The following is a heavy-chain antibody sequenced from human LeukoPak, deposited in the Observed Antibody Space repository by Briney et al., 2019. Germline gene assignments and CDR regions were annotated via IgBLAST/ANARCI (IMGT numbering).Heavy chain of an antibody. D-gene: IGHD4-23*01. J-gene: IGHJ6*02. CDR2: INSDGSST. V-gene: IGHV3-74*01. CDR1: GFTFSSYW. CDR3: ARATSLVGLMDV. Sequence: GGSLRLSCAASGFTFSSYWMHWGRQAPGKGRVWVSRINSDGSSTSYADSVKGRFTISRDNAKNTLYLQMNSLRAEDTAVYYCARATSLVGLMDVWGQGTTVTVSS.